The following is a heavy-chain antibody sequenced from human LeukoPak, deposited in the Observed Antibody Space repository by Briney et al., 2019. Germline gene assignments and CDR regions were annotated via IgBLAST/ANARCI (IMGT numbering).Heavy chain of an antibody. D-gene: IGHD3-10*01. J-gene: IGHJ4*02. Sequence: GSLRLSCAASGFTFSAYAMSWVRQAPGKGLEWVSAISGSGDTTYYADSVKGRFTISRDNSKNTLYLQMNSLRAEDTAVYYCAKGTMVRGDRDYWGQGTLVTVSS. V-gene: IGHV3-23*01. CDR2: ISGSGDTT. CDR1: GFTFSAYA. CDR3: AKGTMVRGDRDY.